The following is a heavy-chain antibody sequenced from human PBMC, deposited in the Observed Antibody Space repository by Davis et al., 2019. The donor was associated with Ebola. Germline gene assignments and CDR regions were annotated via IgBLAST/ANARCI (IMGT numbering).Heavy chain of an antibody. CDR1: GGSISSYY. CDR3: ARVTTVISGSWFDP. J-gene: IGHJ5*02. D-gene: IGHD4-17*01. V-gene: IGHV4-59*01. Sequence: PGGSLRLSCTVSGGSISSYYWSWIRQPPGKGLEWIGYIYYSGSTNYNPSLKSRVTISVDTSKNQFSLKLSSVTAADTAVYYCARVTTVISGSWFDPWGQGTLVTVSS. CDR2: IYYSGST.